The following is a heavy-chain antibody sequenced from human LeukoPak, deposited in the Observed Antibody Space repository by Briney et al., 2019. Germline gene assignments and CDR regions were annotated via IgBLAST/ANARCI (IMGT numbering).Heavy chain of an antibody. D-gene: IGHD3-22*01. Sequence: SETLSLTCTVSGGSISSYYWSWIRQPAGKGLEWIGRIYTSGSTNYNPSLKSRVTMSVDTSKNQFSLKLSSVTAADTAVYYCARDLKGSSGYYLNNWFDPWGQGTLVTVYS. CDR3: ARDLKGSSGYYLNNWFDP. CDR1: GGSISSYY. J-gene: IGHJ5*02. CDR2: IYTSGST. V-gene: IGHV4-4*07.